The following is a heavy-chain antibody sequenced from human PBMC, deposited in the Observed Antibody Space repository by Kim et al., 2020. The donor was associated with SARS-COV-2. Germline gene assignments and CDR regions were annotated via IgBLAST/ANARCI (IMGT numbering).Heavy chain of an antibody. CDR1: GGSISSYY. CDR2: IYYSGST. D-gene: IGHD1-1*01. CDR3: ARDRYNWNDDNYYGMDV. Sequence: SETLSLTCTVSGGSISSYYWSWIRQPPGKGLEWIGYIYYSGSTNYNPSLKSRVTISVDTSKNQFSLKLSSVTAADTAVYYCARDRYNWNDDNYYGMDVWGQGTTVTVSS. V-gene: IGHV4-59*13. J-gene: IGHJ6*02.